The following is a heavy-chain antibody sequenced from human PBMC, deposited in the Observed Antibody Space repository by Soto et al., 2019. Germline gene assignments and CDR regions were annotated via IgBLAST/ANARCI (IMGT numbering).Heavy chain of an antibody. D-gene: IGHD1-26*01. CDR2: ISYDGSNK. Sequence: GGSLRLSCAASGFTFSSYGMHWVRQAPGKGLEWVAVISYDGSNKYYADSVKGRFTISRDNSKNTLYLQMNSLRAEDTAVYYCGGGSYYRTPYYYYYGMDVWGQGTTVTVSS. J-gene: IGHJ6*02. V-gene: IGHV3-30*03. CDR1: GFTFSSYG. CDR3: GGGSYYRTPYYYYYGMDV.